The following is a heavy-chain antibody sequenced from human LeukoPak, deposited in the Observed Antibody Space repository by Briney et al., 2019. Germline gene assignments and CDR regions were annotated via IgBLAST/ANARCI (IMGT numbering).Heavy chain of an antibody. CDR2: IKQDGSEK. V-gene: IGHV3-7*04. CDR1: GFTFSSYW. Sequence: PGGSLRLSCAASGFTFSSYWMSWVRQAPGKGLEWVANIKQDGSEKYYVDSVKGRFTISRDNAKNSLYLQMNSLRAEDTAVYYCARVKTRYRLVLGMDVWGQGTTVTVSS. D-gene: IGHD3-9*01. J-gene: IGHJ6*02. CDR3: ARVKTRYRLVLGMDV.